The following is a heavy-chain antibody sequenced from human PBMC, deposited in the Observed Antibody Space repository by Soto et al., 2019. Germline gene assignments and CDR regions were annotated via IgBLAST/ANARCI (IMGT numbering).Heavy chain of an antibody. CDR3: ARRIYFDVFDY. D-gene: IGHD3-9*01. J-gene: IGHJ4*02. Sequence: PSETLSLTCTVSGGSISSYYWSWIRQPPGKGLERIGYIYYSGSTNYNPSLKSRVTISVDTSKNQFSLKLSSVTAADTAVYYCARRIYFDVFDYWGQGTLVTVS. V-gene: IGHV4-59*08. CDR2: IYYSGST. CDR1: GGSISSYY.